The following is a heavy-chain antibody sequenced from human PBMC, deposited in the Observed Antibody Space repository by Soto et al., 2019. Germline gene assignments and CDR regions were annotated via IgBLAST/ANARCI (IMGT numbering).Heavy chain of an antibody. CDR2: IYWDDDK. V-gene: IGHV2-5*02. J-gene: IGHJ3*02. Sequence: QITLKESGPTLLKSTQTLTLTCTFSACSLSTSGVCVCWIRKPPGKALERLALIYWDDDKRYSPSLKSRLTITKDASKKQVVLTITNMDPVDTATYYCAQRLGNPYYYDSGGAFHIRGPGTMVTVSS. D-gene: IGHD3-22*01. CDR1: ACSLSTSGVC. CDR3: AQRLGNPYYYDSGGAFHI.